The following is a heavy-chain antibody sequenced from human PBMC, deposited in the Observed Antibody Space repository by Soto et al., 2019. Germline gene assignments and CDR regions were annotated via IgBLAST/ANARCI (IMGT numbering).Heavy chain of an antibody. CDR2: INPSGTT. D-gene: IGHD5-18*01. CDR3: ARVRIQLWFKDFDY. J-gene: IGHJ4*02. CDR1: DGSFSDNS. V-gene: IGHV4-34*01. Sequence: SETLSLTCAVHDGSFSDNSCTWIRQPPGKGLEWIGEINPSGTTTYNPSLQSRVTISIETSKSQVFLNMKSVTAADTAKYYCARVRIQLWFKDFDYWGQGSLVTVSS.